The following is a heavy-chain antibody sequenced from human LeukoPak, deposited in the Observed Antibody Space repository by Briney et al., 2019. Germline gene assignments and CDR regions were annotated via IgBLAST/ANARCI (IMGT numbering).Heavy chain of an antibody. CDR1: GGTFSSYA. D-gene: IGHD2-2*01. CDR3: AGSSTSRLSMDV. CDR2: IIPIFGAA. J-gene: IGHJ6*03. V-gene: IGHV1-69*01. Sequence: SVKVSCKASGGTFSSYAISWVRQAPGQGLEWMGGIIPIFGAANYAQKFQGRVTITADESTSTAYMELSSLRSEDTAVYYCAGSSTSRLSMDVWGKGTTVTVSS.